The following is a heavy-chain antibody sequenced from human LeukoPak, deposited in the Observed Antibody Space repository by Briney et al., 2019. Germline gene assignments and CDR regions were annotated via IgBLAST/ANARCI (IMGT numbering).Heavy chain of an antibody. Sequence: GGSLRLSCAASGFTFSDYYMSWLRQAPGKGLEWVSYISSSSAYTNYADSVKGRFTISRDNAKKSLYLQMNSLRAEDTAVYYCASAQYYFESRGQGTLVTVSS. CDR1: GFTFSDYY. CDR2: ISSSSAYT. V-gene: IGHV3-11*06. CDR3: ASAQYYFES. J-gene: IGHJ4*02.